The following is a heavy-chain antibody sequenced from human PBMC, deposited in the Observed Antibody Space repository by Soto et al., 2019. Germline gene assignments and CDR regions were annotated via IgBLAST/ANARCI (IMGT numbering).Heavy chain of an antibody. V-gene: IGHV6-1*01. CDR1: GDSVSSNSAA. CDR2: TYYRSRWYN. D-gene: IGHD1-26*01. J-gene: IGHJ6*03. Sequence: PSQTLSLTCAISGDSVSSNSAAWNWIRLSPSRGLEWLARTYYRSRWYNDYAVSVRSRITVNPDTSKNQFSLQLTSVTPEDTAVYSCAGPTSHQWYYMDVWGKGTTVTVSS. CDR3: AGPTSHQWYYMDV.